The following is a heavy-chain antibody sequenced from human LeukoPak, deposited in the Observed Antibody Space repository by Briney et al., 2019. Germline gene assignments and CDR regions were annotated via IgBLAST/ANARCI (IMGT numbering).Heavy chain of an antibody. CDR1: GGSFRSSSYY. CDR2: IYYSGST. J-gene: IGHJ4*02. Sequence: SETLSLTCTVSGGSFRSSSYYWGWIRQTPGKGLEWIGCIYYSGSTNYNPSLKSRVTISVDTSKNQFSLKLSSVTAADTAVYYCARVGSSWLKSFFDYWGQGTLVTVSS. D-gene: IGHD6-13*01. CDR3: ARVGSSWLKSFFDY. V-gene: IGHV4-39*07.